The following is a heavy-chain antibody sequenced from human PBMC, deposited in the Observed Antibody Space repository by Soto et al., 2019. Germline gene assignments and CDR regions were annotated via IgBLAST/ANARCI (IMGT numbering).Heavy chain of an antibody. D-gene: IGHD2-21*02. J-gene: IGHJ6*02. Sequence: QVQLVESGGGEVQPGRSLTLSCAASGFTFSTYGMHWVRQTPGKGLEWVAVISYDGTNKFYSDSVKGRFTISRDNFKNTQTLQMNSLRADHTAIYSCVKHLHSHGDVDYYCYGMDVWGLGTRVTVSS. CDR3: VKHLHSHGDVDYYCYGMDV. CDR2: ISYDGTNK. CDR1: GFTFSTYG. V-gene: IGHV3-30*18.